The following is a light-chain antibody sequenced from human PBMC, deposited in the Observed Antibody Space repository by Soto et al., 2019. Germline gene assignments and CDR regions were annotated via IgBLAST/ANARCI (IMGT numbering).Light chain of an antibody. Sequence: EIVLTQSPGTLSLSPGEGATLSCRASQSISSSYLAWYQHNRGQAPRLLIYGASTRAAGTPDRFSGSGSGPDFTLTISRLEPEDFAVYYCQQYGSSRWTFGQGTKVEIK. CDR3: QQYGSSRWT. V-gene: IGKV3-20*01. CDR2: GAS. J-gene: IGKJ1*01. CDR1: QSISSSY.